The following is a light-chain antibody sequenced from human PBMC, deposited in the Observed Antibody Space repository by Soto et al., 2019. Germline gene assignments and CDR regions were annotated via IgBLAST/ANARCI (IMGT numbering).Light chain of an antibody. CDR3: PHRAQLPLT. Sequence: ESPATLSLSQGDRATLSCRASQSLYRSLAWYQQKPGQAPRLLIYDASNRATGIPARFSGSGSGTDFTLTISSLEPEDFALYYCPHRAQLPLTFGGRTKVDI. J-gene: IGKJ4*01. CDR1: QSLYRS. V-gene: IGKV3-11*01. CDR2: DAS.